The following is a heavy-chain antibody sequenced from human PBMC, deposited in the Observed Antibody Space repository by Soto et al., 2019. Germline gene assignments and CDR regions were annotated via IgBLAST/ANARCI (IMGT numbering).Heavy chain of an antibody. J-gene: IGHJ4*02. D-gene: IGHD3-3*01. Sequence: SCPTLGNPTKTLPLTCHFSGFSRSTSGVGVGWIRQPPGKALEWLALIYWNDDKRYSPSLKSRLTIAKDTSKNQVVLTMTNMDPVEKATYYGAHSLVDLLRWGGYEFEDWGQGTLVHV. V-gene: IGHV2-5*01. CDR1: GFSRSTSGVG. CDR2: IYWNDDK. CDR3: AHSLVDLLRWGGYEFED.